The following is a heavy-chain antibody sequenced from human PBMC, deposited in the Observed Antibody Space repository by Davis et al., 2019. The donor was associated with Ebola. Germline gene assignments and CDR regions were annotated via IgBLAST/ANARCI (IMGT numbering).Heavy chain of an antibody. Sequence: GGSLRLSCVVSGFALSDYYMSWIRQAPGKGLEWVSYISSSGNIINYADSVKGRFTISRDNAQNSVYLRMNSLRAEDTAVYYCARGSGKIGGFDYWGQGTLVTASS. CDR1: GFALSDYY. D-gene: IGHD3-10*01. V-gene: IGHV3-11*01. J-gene: IGHJ4*02. CDR2: ISSSGNII. CDR3: ARGSGKIGGFDY.